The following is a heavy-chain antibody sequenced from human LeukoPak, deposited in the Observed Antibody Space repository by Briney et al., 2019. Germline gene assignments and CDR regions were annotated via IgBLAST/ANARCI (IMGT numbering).Heavy chain of an antibody. Sequence: ASVKVSCTASGYTFTSYGISWVRQAPGQGLEWMGWISAYNGNTNYAQKLQGRVTMTTDTSTSTAYMELRSLRFDDTAVYYCARDSEGYSYGNGFDYWGQGTLVTVSS. V-gene: IGHV1-18*01. D-gene: IGHD5-18*01. J-gene: IGHJ4*02. CDR3: ARDSEGYSYGNGFDY. CDR1: GYTFTSYG. CDR2: ISAYNGNT.